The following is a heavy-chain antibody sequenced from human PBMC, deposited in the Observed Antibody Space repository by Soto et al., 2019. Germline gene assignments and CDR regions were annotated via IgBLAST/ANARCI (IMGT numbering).Heavy chain of an antibody. V-gene: IGHV4-61*01. Sequence: ASETLSLTCTVSGGSVSSGSYYWSWIRQPPGKGLEWIGYIYYSGSTNYNPSLKSRVTISVDTSKNQFSLKLSSMTAADTAVYYPARRDGGNSTLDYWGQGTLVTVSS. CDR2: IYYSGST. J-gene: IGHJ4*02. D-gene: IGHD2-21*02. CDR3: ARRDGGNSTLDY. CDR1: GGSVSSGSYY.